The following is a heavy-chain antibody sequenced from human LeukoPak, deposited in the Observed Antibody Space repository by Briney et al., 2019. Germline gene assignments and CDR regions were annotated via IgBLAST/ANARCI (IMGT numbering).Heavy chain of an antibody. V-gene: IGHV4-34*01. D-gene: IGHD6-13*01. CDR2: INHSGST. J-gene: IGHJ4*02. Sequence: SETLSLTCAVYGGSFSGYYWSWIRQPPGKGLEWIGEINHSGSTDYNPSLKSRVTISVDTSKNQFSLKLSSVTAADTAVYYCARGFYSSSWFLAPKFDYWGQGTLVTVSS. CDR3: ARGFYSSSWFLAPKFDY. CDR1: GGSFSGYY.